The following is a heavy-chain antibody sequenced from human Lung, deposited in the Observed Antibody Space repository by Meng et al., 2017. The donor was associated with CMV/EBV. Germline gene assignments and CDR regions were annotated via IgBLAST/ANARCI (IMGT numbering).Heavy chain of an antibody. CDR1: GYTFADYF. CDR3: ARGAETANDY. V-gene: IGHV1-2*02. J-gene: IGHJ4*02. D-gene: IGHD5-18*01. CDR2: INPRGGGP. Sequence: ASVKVSCKASGYTFADYFIHWVRQAPGRGLEWMGRINPRGGGPNYVQKYQDRVTLTMDTSITTAYLEMSGLPSDDTAVYYGARGAETANDYWGQGTLVTVSS.